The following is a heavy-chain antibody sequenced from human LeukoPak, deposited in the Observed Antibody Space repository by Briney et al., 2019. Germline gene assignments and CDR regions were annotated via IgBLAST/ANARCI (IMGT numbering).Heavy chain of an antibody. CDR2: VSASNGHT. J-gene: IGHJ4*02. CDR1: GYTFTSFG. D-gene: IGHD1/OR15-1a*01. V-gene: IGHV1-18*01. CDR3: ARDHWNSDREFAF. Sequence: ASVKVSCKASGYTFTSFGISWVRQAPGEGLEWVGWVSASNGHTNYAQKFKGRVTMTTDTSTTTAFMDLRSLTSDDTAVYYCARDHWNSDREFAFWGQGTLVTVSS.